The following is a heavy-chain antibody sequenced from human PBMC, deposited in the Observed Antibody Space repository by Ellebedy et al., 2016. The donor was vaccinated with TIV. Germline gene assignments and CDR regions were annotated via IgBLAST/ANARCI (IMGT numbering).Heavy chain of an antibody. CDR3: ARDLNWAFDY. J-gene: IGHJ4*02. CDR1: GFTFSASH. V-gene: IGHV3-69-1*01. CDR2: IGSGYNI. D-gene: IGHD7-27*01. Sequence: PGGSLRLSCAASGFTFSASHVNWVRQAPGKGLEWISYIGSGYNIEYAESVRGRFTISRDNAKNSLSLQMNGLRVEDTAIYYCARDLNWAFDYWGQGALVTVSS.